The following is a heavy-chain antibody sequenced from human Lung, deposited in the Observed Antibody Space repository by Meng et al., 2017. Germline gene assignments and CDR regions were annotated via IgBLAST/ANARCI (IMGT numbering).Heavy chain of an antibody. Sequence: QVQLQESGPGLVKPSGTLSLTCAVSGGSITSSTWWSWVRQTPGKGLEWFGEIFHSGSTNYNPPLESRVTISVDKSMNQFSLKVYSVTAADTATYYCARFDISSSGRGDYWGQGILVTVSS. J-gene: IGHJ4*02. CDR2: IFHSGST. CDR3: ARFDISSSGRGDY. D-gene: IGHD1-26*01. V-gene: IGHV4-4*02. CDR1: GGSITSSTW.